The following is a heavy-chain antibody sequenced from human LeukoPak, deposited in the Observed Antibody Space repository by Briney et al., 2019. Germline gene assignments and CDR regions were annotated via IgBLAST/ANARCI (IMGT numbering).Heavy chain of an antibody. CDR3: ARPRSKTTNDAFDI. V-gene: IGHV3-30*03. J-gene: IGHJ3*02. D-gene: IGHD4-17*01. CDR2: ISYDGNNK. Sequence: GTSPRLSCAASGFTFNNFGMHWVRQAPGKGLEWVAVISYDGNNKYHADSLRGRFTISRDNSKNTLSLQMNSLRAEDTALYFCARPRSKTTNDAFDIWGRGTMVTVSS. CDR1: GFTFNNFG.